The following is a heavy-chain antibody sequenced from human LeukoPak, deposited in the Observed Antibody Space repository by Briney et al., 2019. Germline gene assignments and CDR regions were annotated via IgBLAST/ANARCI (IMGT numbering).Heavy chain of an antibody. Sequence: GGSLRLSCAASGFTFSSTSMSWVRQAPGKGLEWVAVTVGGGDGTYYADSVKGRFTISRDNSNNTLYLQMNSLRAEDTAVYHCAKGLDSSGFSGSLDYWGQGTLVTVSS. V-gene: IGHV3-23*01. CDR3: AKGLDSSGFSGSLDY. CDR1: GFTFSSTS. CDR2: TVGGGDGT. D-gene: IGHD3-22*01. J-gene: IGHJ4*02.